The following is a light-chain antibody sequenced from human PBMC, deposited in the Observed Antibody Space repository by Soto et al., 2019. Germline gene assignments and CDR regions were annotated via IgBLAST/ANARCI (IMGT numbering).Light chain of an antibody. CDR3: SSDTSSSTV. Sequence: QSVLTQPASVSGSPGQSITISRTGTSSDVGGYNYVSWYQQHPGKAPKLMIYDVSNRPSGVSNRFSGSKSGNTASLTISGLQAEDEADYYCSSDTSSSTVFGTGTKVTVL. V-gene: IGLV2-14*01. CDR2: DVS. CDR1: SSDVGGYNY. J-gene: IGLJ1*01.